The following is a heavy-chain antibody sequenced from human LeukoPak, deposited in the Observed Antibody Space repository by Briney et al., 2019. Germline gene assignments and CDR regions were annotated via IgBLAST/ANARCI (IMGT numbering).Heavy chain of an antibody. CDR3: ARALVVYYYMDV. CDR1: GFTFSSYE. J-gene: IGHJ6*02. Sequence: GGSLRLSCAASGFTFSSYEMNWVRQAPGKGLEWVSYISSSGDTMYYADSGRGRFTIHRDNAKNSLYLQMNSLRAEDTAVYYCARALVVYYYMDVWGQGTTVTVSS. V-gene: IGHV3-48*03. D-gene: IGHD2-15*01. CDR2: ISSSGDTM.